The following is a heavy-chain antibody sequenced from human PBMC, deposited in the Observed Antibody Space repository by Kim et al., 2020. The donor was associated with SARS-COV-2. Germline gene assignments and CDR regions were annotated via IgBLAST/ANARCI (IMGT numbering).Heavy chain of an antibody. J-gene: IGHJ4*02. CDR1: GYTFTSYD. Sequence: ASVKVSCKASGYTFTSYDINWVRQATGQGLEWMGWMNPNSGNTGYAQKFQGRVTMTRNTSISTAYMELSSLRSEDTAVYYCASRSGPEDIAAAGEPVDYWGQGTLVTVSS. CDR2: MNPNSGNT. V-gene: IGHV1-8*01. CDR3: ASRSGPEDIAAAGEPVDY. D-gene: IGHD6-13*01.